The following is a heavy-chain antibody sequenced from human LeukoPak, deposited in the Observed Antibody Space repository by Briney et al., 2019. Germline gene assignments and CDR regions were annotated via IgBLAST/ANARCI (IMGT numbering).Heavy chain of an antibody. Sequence: SGTLSLTCGVSGGSISNTNWWGWVRQPPGQGLEWIGEISLTGLTHYNPSLESRVTVSLDKTKNQLSLNLTSVPAADTAVYYCSRENGAFSPFGYWGQGTLVTVLS. CDR1: GGSISNTNW. CDR2: ISLTGLT. D-gene: IGHD2-8*01. J-gene: IGHJ4*02. V-gene: IGHV4-4*02. CDR3: SRENGAFSPFGY.